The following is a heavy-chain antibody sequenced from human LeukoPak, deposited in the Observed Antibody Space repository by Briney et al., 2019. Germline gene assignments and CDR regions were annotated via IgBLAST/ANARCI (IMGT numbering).Heavy chain of an antibody. CDR1: GYSFTSYW. D-gene: IGHD1-1*01. J-gene: IGHJ3*02. CDR2: IYPGDSDT. V-gene: IGHV5-51*01. CDR3: ARPGTTDLDI. Sequence: GESLKISCNGSGYSFTSYWIGWVRQMPGKGLEWMGIIYPGDSDTRYSPSFQGEVTISSDKSITTAYLQWSSLKASDTAMYYCARPGTTDLDIWGQGTMVTVSS.